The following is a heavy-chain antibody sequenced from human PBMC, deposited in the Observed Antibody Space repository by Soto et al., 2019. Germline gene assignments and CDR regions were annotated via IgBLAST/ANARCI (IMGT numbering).Heavy chain of an antibody. Sequence: ITLKESGPTLVKSTQTLTLTCTFSGFSLSTSGVGVGWIRQPPGKALEWLALIYWDDDKRYSPSLKSRLTITKDTSKHQVVLTMTNMDPVDTATYYCAHSSWYGGWFDPWGQGTLVTVSS. CDR2: IYWDDDK. D-gene: IGHD6-13*01. CDR1: GFSLSTSGVG. V-gene: IGHV2-5*02. J-gene: IGHJ5*02. CDR3: AHSSWYGGWFDP.